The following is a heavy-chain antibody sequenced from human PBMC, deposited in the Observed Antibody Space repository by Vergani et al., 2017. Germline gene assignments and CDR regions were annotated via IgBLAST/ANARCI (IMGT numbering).Heavy chain of an antibody. CDR2: LCPSGST. CDR1: GAPIIYWC. CDR3: ARDAPALTLIRGALRD. V-gene: IGHV4-4*07. J-gene: IGHJ4*02. Sequence: QVQMQESGPGLVKTSETLSLTCSASGAPIIYWCWSWLRQPAGKGLEWIGRLCPSGSTNYKPSLKSRVSISLDTSTNQFSLTLRSVTAADTAVYFCARDAPALTLIRGALRDWGQGSLVTVSS. D-gene: IGHD3-10*01.